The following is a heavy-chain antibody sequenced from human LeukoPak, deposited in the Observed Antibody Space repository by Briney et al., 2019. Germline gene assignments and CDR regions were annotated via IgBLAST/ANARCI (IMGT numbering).Heavy chain of an antibody. CDR1: GYTFISYG. J-gene: IGHJ6*03. CDR2: ISPYTTKT. Sequence: GASVKVSCKASGYTFISYGITWVRQAPGQGLEWMGWISPYTTKTNYAQSLQGRVTMTTDTSTSTAYVELRSLRSDDTAVYYCAREGGVGPTAPPDYYSYQMDVWRKATTVTVPS. V-gene: IGHV1-18*01. CDR3: AREGGVGPTAPPDYYSYQMDV. D-gene: IGHD1-26*01.